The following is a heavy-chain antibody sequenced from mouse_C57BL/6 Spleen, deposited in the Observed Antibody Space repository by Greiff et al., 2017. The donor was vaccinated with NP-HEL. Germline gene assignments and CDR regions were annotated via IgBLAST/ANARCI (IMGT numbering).Heavy chain of an antibody. V-gene: IGHV1-42*01. Sequence: VQLKESGPELVKPGASVKISCKASGYSFTGYYMNWVKQSPEKSLEWIGEINPSTGGTTYNQKFKAKATLTVDKSSSTAYMQLKSLTSEDSAVYYCARQYYYGSLYWYFDVWGTGTTVTVSS. CDR3: ARQYYYGSLYWYFDV. J-gene: IGHJ1*03. CDR1: GYSFTGYY. CDR2: INPSTGGT. D-gene: IGHD1-1*01.